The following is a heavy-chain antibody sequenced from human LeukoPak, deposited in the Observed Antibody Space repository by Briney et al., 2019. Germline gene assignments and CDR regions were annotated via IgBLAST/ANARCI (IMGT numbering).Heavy chain of an antibody. D-gene: IGHD5-24*01. Sequence: SETLSLTCTVSGYSISSGYYWGWIRQPAGKGLEWIGRIYTSGSTNYNPSLKSRVTISVDTSKNQFSLKLSSVTAADTAVYYCAREQFIADAFDIWGQGTMVTVSS. CDR1: GYSISSGYY. J-gene: IGHJ3*02. CDR3: AREQFIADAFDI. CDR2: IYTSGST. V-gene: IGHV4-61*02.